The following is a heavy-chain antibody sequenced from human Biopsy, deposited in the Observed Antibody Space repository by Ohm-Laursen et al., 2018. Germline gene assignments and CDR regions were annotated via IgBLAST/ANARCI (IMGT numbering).Heavy chain of an antibody. CDR2: MIPSSGKT. CDR3: AGGYSRRVSIFEASIYWFDT. D-gene: IGHD6-6*01. CDR1: GYSFSTYD. J-gene: IGHJ5*02. Sequence: ASVKVSCKASGYSFSTYDVNWVRQARGQGLEWMGWMIPSSGKTVYAQRFQGRVTLTMNTSISTSYMELSGLRSEDTAVYFCAGGYSRRVSIFEASIYWFDTWGQGTLVTVSS. V-gene: IGHV1-8*01.